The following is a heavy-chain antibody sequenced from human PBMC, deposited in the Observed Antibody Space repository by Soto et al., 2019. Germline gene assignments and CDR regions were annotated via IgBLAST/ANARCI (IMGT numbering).Heavy chain of an antibody. CDR3: ARDSGLGELQYYYYGMDV. D-gene: IGHD3-16*01. Sequence: QVQLVESGGGVVQPGRSLRLSCAASGFTFSENAIHGVRQAPGKGLEGVAVISYDGSNKYYEDNVKGRFTISRDNSKNTLYLQMNSLRAEDTAVYYCARDSGLGELQYYYYGMDVWGQGTTVTVSS. CDR1: GFTFSENA. J-gene: IGHJ6*02. CDR2: ISYDGSNK. V-gene: IGHV3-30-3*01.